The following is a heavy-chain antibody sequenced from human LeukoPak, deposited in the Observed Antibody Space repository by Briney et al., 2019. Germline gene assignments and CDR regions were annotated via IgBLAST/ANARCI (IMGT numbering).Heavy chain of an antibody. CDR3: ARLLWGSSWYYFDS. CDR1: GGSIDRGGNY. D-gene: IGHD3-16*01. V-gene: IGHV4-31*03. Sequence: SETLSLTCTVSGGSIDRGGNYWSWIRQHTGGGLQWIGNIFYSGSADYNPSLRSRVTMSVDTSKSQFSLKLTSVTAADTAVYFCARLLWGSSWYYFDSWGRGILVTVTS. J-gene: IGHJ4*02. CDR2: IFYSGSA.